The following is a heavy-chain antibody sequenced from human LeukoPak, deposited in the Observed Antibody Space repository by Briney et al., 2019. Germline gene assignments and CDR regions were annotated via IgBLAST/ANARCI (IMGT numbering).Heavy chain of an antibody. D-gene: IGHD3-9*01. CDR1: GFTFDDYA. CDR3: AKDNYDILTGYFDY. Sequence: PGGSLRLSCAASGFTFDDYAMHWVRHAPGKGLEWVSGISWNSGSIGYADSVKGRFTISRDNAKNSLYLQMNSLRAEDMALYYCAKDNYDILTGYFDYWGQGTLVTVSS. V-gene: IGHV3-9*03. J-gene: IGHJ4*02. CDR2: ISWNSGSI.